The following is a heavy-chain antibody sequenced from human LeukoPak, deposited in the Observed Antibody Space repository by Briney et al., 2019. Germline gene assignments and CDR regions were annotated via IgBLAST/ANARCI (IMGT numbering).Heavy chain of an antibody. Sequence: GGSLRLSCAASGFTFSSYSMNWVRQAPGKGLEWVSGITGSGGNTYYADSVKGRFTISRDNSKNTLSLQMNSLRAEDTAVYYCAKSGGSGYSEYYYDYWGQGTLVTVSS. CDR1: GFTFSSYS. CDR3: AKSGGSGYSEYYYDY. CDR2: ITGSGGNT. D-gene: IGHD3-22*01. V-gene: IGHV3-23*01. J-gene: IGHJ4*02.